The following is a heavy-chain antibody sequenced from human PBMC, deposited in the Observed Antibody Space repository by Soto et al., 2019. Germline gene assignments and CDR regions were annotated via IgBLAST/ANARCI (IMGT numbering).Heavy chain of an antibody. V-gene: IGHV4-31*03. CDR2: IYYSGST. CDR1: GGSISSGGYY. J-gene: IGHJ4*02. CDR3: ARGSYDSSGYDY. Sequence: SETLSLTCTVSGGSISSGGYYWSWIRQHPGKGLEWIGYIYYSGSTYYNPSLKSRVTISVDTSKNQFSLKLSSVTAADTAVYYCARGSYDSSGYDYWGQGTLVTVSS. D-gene: IGHD3-22*01.